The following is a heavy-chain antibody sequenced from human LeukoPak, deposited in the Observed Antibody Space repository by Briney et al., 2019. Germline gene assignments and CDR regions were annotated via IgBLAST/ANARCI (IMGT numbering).Heavy chain of an antibody. CDR2: ISGSGGST. J-gene: IGHJ4*02. CDR1: RFTFSSYA. Sequence: QSGGSLRLSCAASRFTFSSYAMSWVRQAPGKGLEWVSAISGSGGSTYYADSVKGRFTISRDNSENTLYLQMNSLRAEDTAVYYCAKGGFPQWELLGHWGQGTLVTVSS. D-gene: IGHD1-26*01. CDR3: AKGGFPQWELLGH. V-gene: IGHV3-23*01.